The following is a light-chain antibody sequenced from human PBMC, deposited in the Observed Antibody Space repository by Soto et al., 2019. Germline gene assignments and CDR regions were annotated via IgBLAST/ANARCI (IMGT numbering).Light chain of an antibody. Sequence: EVVLTQSPGTLSLSPGERATLSCRASQSIDTNFVGWYQKKPGQTTMLLIYGASSKATGIPDRFSGSGSGAGFLRSISMLEQEYFGEYCGQHYGTSPGTFGGGTKVEIK. J-gene: IGKJ4*02. CDR3: QHYGTSPGT. V-gene: IGKV3-20*01. CDR1: QSIDTNF. CDR2: GAS.